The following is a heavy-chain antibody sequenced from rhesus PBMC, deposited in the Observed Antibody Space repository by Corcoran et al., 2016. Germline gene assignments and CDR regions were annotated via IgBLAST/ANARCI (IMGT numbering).Heavy chain of an antibody. D-gene: IGHD6-43*01. J-gene: IGHJ4*01. Sequence: EVRLVESGGGLVQPGGSLRLSCAASGFTFSDYYMSWVRQAPGKGPEWVVFIRNKANGVTAEYAASGKGRFTISRDDYKSIASLQMNSLKTEDTAVYYCAREGSSSFSLDYWGQGVLVTVSS. CDR3: AREGSSSFSLDY. CDR1: GFTFSDYY. CDR2: IRNKANGVTA. V-gene: IGHV3-116*02.